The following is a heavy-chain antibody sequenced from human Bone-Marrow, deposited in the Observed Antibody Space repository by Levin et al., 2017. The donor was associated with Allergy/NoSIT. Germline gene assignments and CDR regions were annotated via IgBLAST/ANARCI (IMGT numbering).Heavy chain of an antibody. CDR2: ISYDGSNK. CDR1: GFTFSSYG. J-gene: IGHJ6*03. CDR3: AKSGFSPAAIPNYYYYYMDV. D-gene: IGHD2-2*01. V-gene: IGHV3-30*18. Sequence: GGSLRLSCAASGFTFSSYGMHWVRQAPGKGLEWVAVISYDGSNKYYADSVKGRFTISRDNSKNTLYLQMNSLRAEDTAVYYCAKSGFSPAAIPNYYYYYMDVWGKGTTVTVSS.